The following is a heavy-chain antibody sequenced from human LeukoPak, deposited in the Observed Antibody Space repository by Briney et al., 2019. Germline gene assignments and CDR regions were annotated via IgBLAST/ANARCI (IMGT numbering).Heavy chain of an antibody. Sequence: GESLKISCKGSGYSFTSYWIGWVRQIPGKGLEWMGIIYPGDSATRYSPSSRGQVTISADKSISTAYLHWRRLSAPDTAVYHCARQGDLWGNWFARWGEGTLVTVSS. CDR1: GYSFTSYW. V-gene: IGHV5-51*01. CDR2: IYPGDSAT. D-gene: IGHD3-16*01. J-gene: IGHJ5*02. CDR3: ARQGDLWGNWFAR.